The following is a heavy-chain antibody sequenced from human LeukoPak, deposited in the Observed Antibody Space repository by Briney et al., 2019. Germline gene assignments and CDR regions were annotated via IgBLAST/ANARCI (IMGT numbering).Heavy chain of an antibody. CDR2: INHSGST. Sequence: SSETLSLTCAVYGGSFSGYYWSWIRQPPGKGLEWIGEINHSGSTNYNPSLKSRVTISVDTSKNQFSLKLSSVTAADTAVYYCARGPVSLLKLLGLDYWGQGTLVTVSS. D-gene: IGHD2-21*01. CDR1: GGSFSGYY. CDR3: ARGPVSLLKLLGLDY. J-gene: IGHJ4*02. V-gene: IGHV4-34*01.